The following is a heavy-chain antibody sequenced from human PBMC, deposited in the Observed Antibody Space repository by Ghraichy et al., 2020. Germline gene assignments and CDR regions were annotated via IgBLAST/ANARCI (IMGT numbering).Heavy chain of an antibody. V-gene: IGHV4-4*07. CDR3: ARGAASASHYFDY. CDR2: IYPSGTP. Sequence: SQTLSLTCTVSGGSFSSYYRSWIRQPAGKGLEWIGRIYPSGTPNYNPSLRSRLTMSVDTSKNQFSLNVRSVTAADTAVYYCARGAASASHYFDYWGQGTLVTVSS. J-gene: IGHJ4*02. CDR1: GGSFSSYY. D-gene: IGHD1-26*01.